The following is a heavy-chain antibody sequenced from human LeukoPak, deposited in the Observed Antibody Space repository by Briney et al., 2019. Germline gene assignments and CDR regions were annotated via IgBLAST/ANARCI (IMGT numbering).Heavy chain of an antibody. Sequence: SGGSLRLSCAASGFTFSSYAMHWVRQAPGKGLEWVAVISYDGSNKYYADSVKGRFTISRDNSKNTLYLQMNSLRAEDTAVYYCARETYYYATAGAFDIWGQGTMVTVSS. CDR1: GFTFSSYA. CDR3: ARETYYYATAGAFDI. D-gene: IGHD3-10*01. V-gene: IGHV3-30*04. CDR2: ISYDGSNK. J-gene: IGHJ3*02.